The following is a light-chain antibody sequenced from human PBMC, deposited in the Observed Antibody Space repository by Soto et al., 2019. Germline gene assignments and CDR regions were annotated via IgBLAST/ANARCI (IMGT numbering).Light chain of an antibody. V-gene: IGKV3-20*01. Sequence: EVVMTQSPATLSVSPGERATLSCRASQSVSINLAWYQQKRGQAPRFLIYGVSTRATGIPDRFSGSGSGTGFTLTISRLEPEDFALYYCQQYGRSPTTFGQGTKVDIK. J-gene: IGKJ1*01. CDR3: QQYGRSPTT. CDR2: GVS. CDR1: QSVSIN.